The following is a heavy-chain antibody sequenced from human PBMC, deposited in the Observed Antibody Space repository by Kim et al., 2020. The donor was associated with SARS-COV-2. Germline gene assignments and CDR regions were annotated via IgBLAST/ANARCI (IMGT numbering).Heavy chain of an antibody. J-gene: IGHJ4*02. CDR3: ARDERGITFGGVCFY. D-gene: IGHD3-16*01. CDR1: GFTFSSYS. V-gene: IGHV3-21*01. Sequence: GGSLRLSCAASGFTFSSYSMNWVRQAPGKGLEWVSSISSSSSYIYYADSVKGRFTISRDNAKNSLYLQMNSLRAEDTAVYYCARDERGITFGGVCFYWGQGTLVTVSS. CDR2: ISSSSSYI.